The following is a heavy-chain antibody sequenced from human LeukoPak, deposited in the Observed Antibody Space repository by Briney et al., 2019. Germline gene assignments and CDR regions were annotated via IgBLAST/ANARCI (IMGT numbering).Heavy chain of an antibody. CDR2: IIPIFGTA. CDR3: ARDGGATPGAYYYYGMDV. CDR1: GYTFTSYG. V-gene: IGHV1-69*13. J-gene: IGHJ6*02. Sequence: SVKVSCKASGYTFTSYGISWVRQAPGQGLEWMGGIIPIFGTANYAQKFQGRVTITADESTSTAYMELSSLRSEDTAVYYCARDGGATPGAYYYYGMDVWGQGTTVTVSS. D-gene: IGHD1-26*01.